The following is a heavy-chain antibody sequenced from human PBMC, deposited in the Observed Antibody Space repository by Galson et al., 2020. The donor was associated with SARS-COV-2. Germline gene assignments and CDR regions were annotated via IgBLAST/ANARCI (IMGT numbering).Heavy chain of an antibody. Sequence: GESLKISCEASGFNFANYGMNWARQAPGKGLEWVATLSGNGVRADYADSVKGRFTISRDNSKNTLYLGMTSLRADDTATYYCTRVDAAIVGVATWGYFDDWVQGALVTVSS. V-gene: IGHV3-23*01. CDR3: TRVDAAIVGVATWGYFDD. J-gene: IGHJ4*02. CDR1: GFNFANYG. D-gene: IGHD1-26*01. CDR2: LSGNGVRA.